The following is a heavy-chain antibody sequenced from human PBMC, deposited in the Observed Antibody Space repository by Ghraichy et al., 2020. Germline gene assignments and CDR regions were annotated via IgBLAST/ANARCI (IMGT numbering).Heavy chain of an antibody. CDR1: GFTFSTYA. Sequence: GGSLRLSCAASGFTFSTYAMHWVRQTPGKGLEWVAVISYDRSIKYYADSVKGRFTISRDNSKNTLYLQMNSLIPEDTAVYYCARDTSRGLWLSYYFGCWGQGTLVTVSS. V-gene: IGHV3-30-3*01. D-gene: IGHD3-22*01. J-gene: IGHJ4*02. CDR3: ARDTSRGLWLSYYFGC. CDR2: ISYDRSIK.